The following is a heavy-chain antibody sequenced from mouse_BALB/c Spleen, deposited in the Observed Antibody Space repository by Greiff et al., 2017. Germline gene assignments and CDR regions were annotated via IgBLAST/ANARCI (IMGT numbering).Heavy chain of an antibody. Sequence: EVKLMESGGGLVKPGGSLKLSCAASGFTFSSYAMSWVRQTPEKRLEWVASISSGGSTYYPDSVKGRFTISRDNARNILYLQMSSLRSEDTAMYYCARKVTYAMDYWGQGTSVTVSS. D-gene: IGHD2-13*01. CDR1: GFTFSSYA. V-gene: IGHV5-6-5*01. CDR2: ISSGGST. J-gene: IGHJ4*01. CDR3: ARKVTYAMDY.